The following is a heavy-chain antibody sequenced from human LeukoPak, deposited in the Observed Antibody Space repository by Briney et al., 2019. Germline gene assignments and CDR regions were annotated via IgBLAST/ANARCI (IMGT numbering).Heavy chain of an antibody. CDR1: GFTFSDYY. CDR3: AKDPFRARISAPDY. J-gene: IGHJ4*02. V-gene: IGHV3-11*01. Sequence: GGSLRLSCAASGFTFSDYYMSWIRQAPGKGLEWVSYISSSGSTIYYADSVKGRFTISRDNAKNSLYLQMNSLRAEDTAVYYCAKDPFRARISAPDYWGQGILVTVSS. CDR2: ISSSGSTI. D-gene: IGHD6-6*01.